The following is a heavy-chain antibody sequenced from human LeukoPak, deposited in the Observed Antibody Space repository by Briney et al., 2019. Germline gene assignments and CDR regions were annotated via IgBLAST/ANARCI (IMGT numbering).Heavy chain of an antibody. D-gene: IGHD6-13*01. CDR1: GFTFSSYS. V-gene: IGHV3-21*01. CDR3: AGEGSSSDAFDI. Sequence: GGSLRLSCAASGFTFSSYSMNWVRQAPGKGLEWVSSISSSSSYIYYADSVKGRFTISRDNAKNSLYLQMNSLRAEDTAVYYCAGEGSSSDAFDIWGQGTLVTVSS. J-gene: IGHJ4*02. CDR2: ISSSSSYI.